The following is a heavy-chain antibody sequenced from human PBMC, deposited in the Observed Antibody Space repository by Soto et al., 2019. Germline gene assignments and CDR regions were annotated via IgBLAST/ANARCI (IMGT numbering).Heavy chain of an antibody. Sequence: QVQLQESGPGLVKPSQTLSLTCTVSGGSIHDYYWVWIRQPPGKGLEWIVSIFYTGSTDYNPSLKSRVTLSLATSKNQFSLNLSSVTAADTAVYYCARVNRGAFDHWGQGALVTVSS. CDR2: IFYTGST. CDR3: ARVNRGAFDH. J-gene: IGHJ4*02. V-gene: IGHV4-59*01. CDR1: GGSIHDYY.